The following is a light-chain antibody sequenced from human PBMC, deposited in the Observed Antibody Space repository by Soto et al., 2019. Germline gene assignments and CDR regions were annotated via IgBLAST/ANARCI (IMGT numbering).Light chain of an antibody. V-gene: IGLV1-51*01. J-gene: IGLJ1*01. Sequence: QSVLTQPPSVSAAPGQKVTISCSGSSSNIGNNYVSWYQQLPGTAPKLLIYDNNKRPSGIPDRSSGSESGTSATLGITGLQTGDEADYYCGTWDSSLSVLVFGTGTKVTVL. CDR2: DNN. CDR3: GTWDSSLSVLV. CDR1: SSNIGNNY.